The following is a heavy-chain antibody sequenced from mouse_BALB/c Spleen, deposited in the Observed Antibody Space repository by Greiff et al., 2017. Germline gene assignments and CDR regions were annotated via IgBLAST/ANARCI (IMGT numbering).Heavy chain of an antibody. J-gene: IGHJ4*01. CDR3: VGQRSSSYNYAMDY. V-gene: IGHV10-1*02. D-gene: IGHD1-1*01. Sequence: EVMLVESGGGLVQPKGSLKLSCAASGFTFNTYAMNWVRQAPGKGLEWVARIRSKSNNYATYYADSVKDRFTISRDDSQSMLYLQMNNLKTEDTAMYYCVGQRSSSYNYAMDYWGQGTSVTVSS. CDR1: GFTFNTYA. CDR2: IRSKSNNYAT.